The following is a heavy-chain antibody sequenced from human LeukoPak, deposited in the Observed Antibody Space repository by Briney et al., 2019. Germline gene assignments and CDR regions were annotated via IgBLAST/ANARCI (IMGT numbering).Heavy chain of an antibody. V-gene: IGHV3-53*01. D-gene: IGHD6-19*01. CDR1: GFTFDDYA. J-gene: IGHJ1*01. Sequence: GRSLRLSCAASGFTFDDYAMHWVRHAPGKGLEWVSILYSDGSTYYADSVKGRFAISRDNSKNTLYLLMNSLRAEDTAVYYCTRDHWLAFQHWGQGTLVTVSS. CDR3: TRDHWLAFQH. CDR2: LYSDGST.